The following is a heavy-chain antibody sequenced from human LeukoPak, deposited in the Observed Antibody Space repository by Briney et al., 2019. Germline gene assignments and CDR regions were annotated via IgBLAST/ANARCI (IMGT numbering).Heavy chain of an antibody. J-gene: IGHJ4*02. CDR1: GGSFSGYY. CDR2: IYTSGST. Sequence: SETLSLTCAVYGGSFSGYYWSWIRQPPGKGLEWIGYIYTSGSTNYNPSLKSRVTISVDTSKNQFSLKLSSVTAADTAVYYCARWGDGYNLDYWGQGTLVTVSS. CDR3: ARWGDGYNLDY. V-gene: IGHV4-4*09. D-gene: IGHD5-24*01.